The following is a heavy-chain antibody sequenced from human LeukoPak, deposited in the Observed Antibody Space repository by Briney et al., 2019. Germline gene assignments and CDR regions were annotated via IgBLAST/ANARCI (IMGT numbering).Heavy chain of an antibody. V-gene: IGHV3-7*01. J-gene: IGHJ5*02. CDR3: ARERPWYSSSWYWFDP. CDR2: IKQDGSEK. Sequence: SGGSLRLSCVASGFTFGKYWMSWVRQAPGKGLEWVANIKQDGSEKYYVDSVKGRFTISRDNAKNSLYLQMNSLRAEDTAVYYCARERPWYSSSWYWFDPWGQGTLVTVSS. CDR1: GFTFGKYW. D-gene: IGHD6-13*01.